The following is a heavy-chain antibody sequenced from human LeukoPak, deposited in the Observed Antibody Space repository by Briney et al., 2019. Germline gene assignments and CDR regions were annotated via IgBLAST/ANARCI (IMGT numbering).Heavy chain of an antibody. J-gene: IGHJ5*02. CDR1: GFTFSSYG. CDR3: APSRDGYNYENWFDP. Sequence: GGSLRLSCAASGFTFSSYGMHWVRQAPGKGLEWVSYISSSGSTIYYADSVKGRFTISRDNAKNSLYLQMNSLRAEDTAVYYCAPSRDGYNYENWFDPWGQGTPVTVSS. V-gene: IGHV3-48*03. D-gene: IGHD5-24*01. CDR2: ISSSGSTI.